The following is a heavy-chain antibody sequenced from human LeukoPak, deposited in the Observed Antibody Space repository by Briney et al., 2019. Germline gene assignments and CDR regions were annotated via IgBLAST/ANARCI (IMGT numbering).Heavy chain of an antibody. D-gene: IGHD6-19*01. CDR2: ITSTGDST. CDR3: AKDRRQWLTFFDY. J-gene: IGHJ4*02. Sequence: PGGSLRLSCAASGFTFSNYAMRWVRQAPGKGLEWVSTITSTGDSTYYADSVKGRFTISRDNSKNTLYLQMDGLRAEDTAVYYCAKDRRQWLTFFDYWGQGTLVTVSS. V-gene: IGHV3-23*01. CDR1: GFTFSNYA.